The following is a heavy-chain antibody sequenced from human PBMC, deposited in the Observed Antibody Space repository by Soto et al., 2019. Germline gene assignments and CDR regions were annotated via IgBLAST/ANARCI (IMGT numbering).Heavy chain of an antibody. CDR2: IWYDGSNK. CDR3: ARDGVVYSNYVWGNFDY. Sequence: GGSLRLSCAASGFTFSSYGMHWVRQAPGKGLEWVAVIWYDGSNKYYADSVKGRFTISRDNSKNTLYLQMNSLRAEDTAVYYCARDGVVYSNYVWGNFDYWGQGTLVTVSS. J-gene: IGHJ4*02. CDR1: GFTFSSYG. D-gene: IGHD4-4*01. V-gene: IGHV3-33*01.